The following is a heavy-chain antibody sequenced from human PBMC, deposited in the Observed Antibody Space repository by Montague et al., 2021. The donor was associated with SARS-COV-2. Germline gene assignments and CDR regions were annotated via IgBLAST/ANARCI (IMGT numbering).Heavy chain of an antibody. V-gene: IGHV4-39*07. CDR1: GGSISSSSYY. Sequence: SETLSLTCTVSGGSISSSSYYWGWIRQPPGKGLEWIGSIYYSGSNYYNPSLKSRVTISVDTSKNQVSLKLSSVTAADTAVYYCARSDLSVIVLVVYATRGGYFDLWGRGTLVTVSS. J-gene: IGHJ2*01. D-gene: IGHD2-8*02. CDR3: ARSDLSVIVLVVYATRGGYFDL. CDR2: IYYSGSN.